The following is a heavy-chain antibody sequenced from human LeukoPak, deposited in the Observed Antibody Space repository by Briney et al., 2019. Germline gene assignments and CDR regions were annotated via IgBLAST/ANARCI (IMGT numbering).Heavy chain of an antibody. CDR3: ARDIGCSGGSCYSGVVAFDI. Sequence: EAAAKVSCKASGYTFTSYGISWVRQAPGQGLEWMGWISGYNGNTNYAQKLQGRVTMTTDTSTSTAYMELRRLRSDDTAVYYCARDIGCSGGSCYSGVVAFDIWGQGTMVT. V-gene: IGHV1-18*01. D-gene: IGHD2-15*01. CDR2: ISGYNGNT. CDR1: GYTFTSYG. J-gene: IGHJ3*02.